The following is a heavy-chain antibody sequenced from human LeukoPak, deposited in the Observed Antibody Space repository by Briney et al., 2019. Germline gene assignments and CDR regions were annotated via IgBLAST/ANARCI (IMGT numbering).Heavy chain of an antibody. CDR3: ARGAGGPTYYYDSSGYSARYFDL. CDR1: GYTFTSYD. CDR2: MNHNSGNT. Sequence: ASVTVSCKASGYTFTSYDINWVRQATGQGLEWMGWMNHNSGNTGYAQKFQGRVTMTRNSSISTAYMELSSMRSEDTAVYYCARGAGGPTYYYDSSGYSARYFDLWGRGTLVTVSS. D-gene: IGHD3-22*01. V-gene: IGHV1-8*01. J-gene: IGHJ2*01.